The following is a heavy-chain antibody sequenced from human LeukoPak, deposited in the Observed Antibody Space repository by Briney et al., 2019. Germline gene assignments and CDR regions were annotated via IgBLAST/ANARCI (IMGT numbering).Heavy chain of an antibody. Sequence: PSETLSLTCTVSSGSISSYYWSWIRQPPGRGLEWIGIIYHSGSTNYNPSVKSRVTISVDTSKNQFSLKLNSVTAADTAVYYCARHGSKYSYDHRGQGTLVTVSS. CDR3: ARHGSKYSYDH. D-gene: IGHD5-18*01. J-gene: IGHJ4*02. V-gene: IGHV4-59*08. CDR1: SGSISSYY. CDR2: IYHSGST.